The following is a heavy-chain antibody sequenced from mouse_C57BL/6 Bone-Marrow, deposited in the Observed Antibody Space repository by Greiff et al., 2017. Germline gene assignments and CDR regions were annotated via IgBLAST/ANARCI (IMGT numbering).Heavy chain of an antibody. V-gene: IGHV1-61*01. D-gene: IGHD2-5*01. CDR1: GYTFTSYW. J-gene: IGHJ3*01. CDR2: IYPSDGET. CDR3: ARGVYSNYGAY. Sequence: VQLQQPGAELVRPGSSVKLSCKASGYTFTSYWMDWVKQRPGQGLEWIGNIYPSDGETHSTQKFKDKATLTVDKSSTTAYMQLSSLTSEDSAVYYCARGVYSNYGAYWGQGTMVTVAA.